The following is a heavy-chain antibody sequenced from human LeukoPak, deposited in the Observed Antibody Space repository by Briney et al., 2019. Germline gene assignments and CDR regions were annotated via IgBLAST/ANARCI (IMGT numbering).Heavy chain of an antibody. CDR1: GFTFRSYW. D-gene: IGHD3-10*01. Sequence: GGSLRLSCVVSGFTFRSYWMHWVRQVPGKGLLWVSRINTDGSIITYADSVKGRFTISRDNAKNTLYLEMNSLTAADTGMYYCARPPPGQGFDYWGQGTLVTVSS. CDR2: INTDGSII. V-gene: IGHV3-74*03. CDR3: ARPPPGQGFDY. J-gene: IGHJ4*02.